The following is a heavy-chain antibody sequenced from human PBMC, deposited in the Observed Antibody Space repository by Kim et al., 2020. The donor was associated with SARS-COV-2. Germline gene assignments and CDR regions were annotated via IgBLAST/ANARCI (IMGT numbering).Heavy chain of an antibody. CDR3: AKIRGSSLWSYYGMDV. Sequence: GGSLRLSCAASGFTFSSYGMHWVRQAPGKGLEWVAVISYDGSNKYYADSVKGRFTISRDNSKNTLYLQMNSLRAEDTAVYYCAKIRGSSLWSYYGMDVWGQGTTVTVSS. V-gene: IGHV3-30*18. D-gene: IGHD6-6*01. J-gene: IGHJ6*02. CDR2: ISYDGSNK. CDR1: GFTFSSYG.